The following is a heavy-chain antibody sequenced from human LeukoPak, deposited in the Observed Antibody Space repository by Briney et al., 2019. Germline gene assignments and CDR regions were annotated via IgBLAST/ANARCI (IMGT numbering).Heavy chain of an antibody. CDR1: GFTFSSYA. D-gene: IGHD3-10*01. V-gene: IGHV3-23*01. CDR2: IGGSGVST. Sequence: GGSLRLSCAASGFTFSSYAMSWVRQAPGKGLEWVSAIGGSGVSTYYADSVKGRFTISSDNSKNTLFLQMNSLRAEDTAVYYCAKDLKSMVRGACMDAWGQGTMVTVSS. J-gene: IGHJ3*01. CDR3: AKDLKSMVRGACMDA.